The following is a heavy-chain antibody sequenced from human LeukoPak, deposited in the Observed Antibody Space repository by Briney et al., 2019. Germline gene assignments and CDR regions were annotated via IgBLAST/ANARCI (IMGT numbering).Heavy chain of an antibody. CDR2: IYTSGST. V-gene: IGHV4-4*07. Sequence: SETLSLTSTVSGGSISSYYGSWIRQPAGKGLEWIGRIYTSGSTNYNPSLKSRVTISVDKSKNQFSLKLSSVTAADTAVYYCARERTTVTTDWFDPWGQGTLVTVSS. CDR1: GGSISSYY. J-gene: IGHJ5*02. CDR3: ARERTTVTTDWFDP. D-gene: IGHD4-17*01.